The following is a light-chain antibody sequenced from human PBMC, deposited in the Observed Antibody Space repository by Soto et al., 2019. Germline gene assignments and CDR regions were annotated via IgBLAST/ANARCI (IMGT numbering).Light chain of an antibody. Sequence: QSALTQPPSVSGSPGQSVAISCTGTSSDVGNNNYVSWYQQYPGKAPKLMVYDVSNRPSGVSNRFSGSKSGNTASLTISGLQAEDEADYYCSSFTGTSYVFGTGTKVTVL. J-gene: IGLJ1*01. V-gene: IGLV2-14*01. CDR1: SSDVGNNNY. CDR2: DVS. CDR3: SSFTGTSYV.